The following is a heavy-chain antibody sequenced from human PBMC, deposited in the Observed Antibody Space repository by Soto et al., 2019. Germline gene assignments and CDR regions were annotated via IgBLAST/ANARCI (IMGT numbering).Heavy chain of an antibody. D-gene: IGHD6-6*01. CDR3: ARVLQNRIAARPYYNRMDV. V-gene: IGHV4-34*01. J-gene: IGHJ6*02. CDR1: C. Sequence: CWLGIRQLLGKGMEWIGEINHSGSINYNPALKSRVKISVDTSKKQFSLNLSSVNAADTAVYYCARVLQNRIAARPYYNRMDVWGQWTMVT. CDR2: INHSGSI.